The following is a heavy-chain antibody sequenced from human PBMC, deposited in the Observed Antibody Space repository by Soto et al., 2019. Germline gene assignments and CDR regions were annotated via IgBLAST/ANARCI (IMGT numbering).Heavy chain of an antibody. Sequence: AGGSLRLSCAASGFTFSSYWMSWVRQAPGKGLEWVANIKQDGSEKYYGDSVKGRFTISRDNAKNSLYLQMNSLRAEDTAVYYCARASYYYDSSGYYYIDYWGQGTLVTVSS. CDR2: IKQDGSEK. CDR3: ARASYYYDSSGYYYIDY. CDR1: GFTFSSYW. D-gene: IGHD3-22*01. V-gene: IGHV3-7*01. J-gene: IGHJ4*02.